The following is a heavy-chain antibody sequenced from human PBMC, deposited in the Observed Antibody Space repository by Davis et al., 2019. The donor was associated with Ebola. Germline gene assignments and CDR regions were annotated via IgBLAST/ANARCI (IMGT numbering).Heavy chain of an antibody. Sequence: GESLKISCAASGFSFSTYTMTWVRQAPGKGLEWVSSISISSAFIYYADSVKGRFTVSRDNSKNTLYLQMNSLRAEDTAVYYCAREVIVDTAMGYYYYGMDVWGKGTTVTVSS. J-gene: IGHJ6*04. CDR1: GFSFSTYT. CDR2: ISISSAFI. D-gene: IGHD5-18*01. V-gene: IGHV3-21*01. CDR3: AREVIVDTAMGYYYYGMDV.